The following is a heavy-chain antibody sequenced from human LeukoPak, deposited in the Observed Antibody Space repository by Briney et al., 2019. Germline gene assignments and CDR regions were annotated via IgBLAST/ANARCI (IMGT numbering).Heavy chain of an antibody. CDR2: IKQDGSEK. CDR1: GFTFSSYW. Sequence: GGSLRLSCAASGFTFSSYWMSWVRQAPGKGLEWVANIKQDGSEKYYVDSVKGRFTISRDNAENSLYLQMNSLRAEDTAVYYCARDGAKIYSGYDNYYFDYWGQGTLVTVSS. J-gene: IGHJ4*02. D-gene: IGHD5-12*01. V-gene: IGHV3-7*01. CDR3: ARDGAKIYSGYDNYYFDY.